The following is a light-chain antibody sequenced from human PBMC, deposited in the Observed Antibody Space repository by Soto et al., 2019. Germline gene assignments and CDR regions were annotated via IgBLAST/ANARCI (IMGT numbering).Light chain of an antibody. CDR1: QSLRHSDGNTY. CDR3: MQGTQFPPYT. J-gene: IGKJ2*01. Sequence: DIVMTQTPLSSPVTLGQPASISCRSSQSLRHSDGNTYLSWLQQRPGQPPRLLIYKISNRLSGAPDRFSGSGAGTDFTLKISRVEAEDVGVYYCMQGTQFPPYTFGQGTKLEIE. V-gene: IGKV2-24*01. CDR2: KIS.